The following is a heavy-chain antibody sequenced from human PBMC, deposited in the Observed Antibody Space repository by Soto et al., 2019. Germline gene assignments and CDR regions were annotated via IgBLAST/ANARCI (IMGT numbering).Heavy chain of an antibody. V-gene: IGHV3-30-3*01. CDR3: ARPLWRDDYNWGYFDL. Sequence: QVQLVESGGGVVQPGRSLRLSCAASGFTFSSYAMHWVRQAPGKGLEWVAVISYDGSNKYYADCVKGRFTISRDNSKNTLYLQMNSLRLEDTAVYYCARPLWRDDYNWGYFDLWGRGTLVTVSS. CDR1: GFTFSSYA. CDR2: ISYDGSNK. J-gene: IGHJ2*01. D-gene: IGHD4-4*01.